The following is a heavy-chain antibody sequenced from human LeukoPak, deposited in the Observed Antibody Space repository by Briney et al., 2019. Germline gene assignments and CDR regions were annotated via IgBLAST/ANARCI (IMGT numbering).Heavy chain of an antibody. J-gene: IGHJ4*02. V-gene: IGHV3-21*01. CDR2: ISSSSSYI. D-gene: IGHD1-14*01. Sequence: GGSLRLSCAASGFTFSSYSMNWVRQAPGKGLEWVSSISSSSSYIYYADSVKGRFTISRDNAKNSLYLQMNSLRAEDTAVYYCARFGFAELYYFDYWGQGTLVTVSS. CDR1: GFTFSSYS. CDR3: ARFGFAELYYFDY.